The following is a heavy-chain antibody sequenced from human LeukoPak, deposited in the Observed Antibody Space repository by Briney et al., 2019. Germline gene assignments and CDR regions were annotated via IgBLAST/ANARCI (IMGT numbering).Heavy chain of an antibody. Sequence: PGGSLRLSCAASGFTFSDYYMTWIRQAPGKGLEWVSSISSSSSYIYYADSVKGRFTISRDNAKNSLYLQMNSLRAEDAAVYYCAELGITMIGGVWGKGTTVTISS. D-gene: IGHD3-10*02. CDR1: GFTFSDYY. V-gene: IGHV3-11*06. CDR2: ISSSSSYI. J-gene: IGHJ6*04. CDR3: AELGITMIGGV.